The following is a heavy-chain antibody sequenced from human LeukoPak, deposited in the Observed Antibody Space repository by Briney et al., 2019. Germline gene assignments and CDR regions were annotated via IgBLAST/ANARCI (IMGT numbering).Heavy chain of an antibody. D-gene: IGHD6-13*01. CDR1: GVTFSSYW. Sequence: GGSLRLSCTAFGVTFSSYWMSWVRQAPGKGLEWVAFIKQDGSEKYYVDFVKGRFSISRDNAKNSLYLQMNSLRAEDTAVYYCARDVAAAGSNYFDYWGQGTLVTVSS. J-gene: IGHJ4*02. CDR3: ARDVAAAGSNYFDY. CDR2: IKQDGSEK. V-gene: IGHV3-7*01.